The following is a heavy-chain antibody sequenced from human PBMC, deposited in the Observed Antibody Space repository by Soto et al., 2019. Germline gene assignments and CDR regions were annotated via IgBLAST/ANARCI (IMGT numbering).Heavy chain of an antibody. CDR3: ARSGGNGWFADAFDV. D-gene: IGHD3-10*01. J-gene: IGHJ3*01. V-gene: IGHV3-53*01. CDR1: GFIVSSYY. CDR2: IYSGGST. Sequence: GGSLRLSCAGSGFIVSSYYMSWVRQAPGKGLEWISVIYSGGSTYYADSVKGRFTVSRDNSENTLYLQLNSLRVEDTAVYYCARSGGNGWFADAFDVWGQGTMVTVSS.